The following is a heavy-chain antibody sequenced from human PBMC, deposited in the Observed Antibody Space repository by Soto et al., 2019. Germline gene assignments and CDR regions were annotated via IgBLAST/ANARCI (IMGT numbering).Heavy chain of an antibody. CDR1: GLTFSSYA. Sequence: PGGSLRLSCAASGLTFSSYAMSWVRKAPGKGLEWVSAISGSGGSTNYADSVKGRFTISRDSSKNTLYLQMNSLRAEDTAVYYCAKEGVVATTTSLYCFDSWGQGTLVTVSS. D-gene: IGHD5-12*01. J-gene: IGHJ4*02. V-gene: IGHV3-23*01. CDR3: AKEGVVATTTSLYCFDS. CDR2: ISGSGGST.